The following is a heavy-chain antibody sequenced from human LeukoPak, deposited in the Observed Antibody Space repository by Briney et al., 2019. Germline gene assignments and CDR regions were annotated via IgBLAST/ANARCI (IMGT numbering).Heavy chain of an antibody. Sequence: GASVKVSCKASGYTFTGYYMHWVRQAPGQGLEWMGWINPNSGGTNYAQKFQGRATMTRDTSISTAYMELSRLRSDDTAVYYCARGGGNGVIYMYYYDSSGYLDYWGQGTLVTVSS. J-gene: IGHJ4*02. CDR2: INPNSGGT. D-gene: IGHD3-22*01. CDR1: GYTFTGYY. V-gene: IGHV1-2*02. CDR3: ARGGGNGVIYMYYYDSSGYLDY.